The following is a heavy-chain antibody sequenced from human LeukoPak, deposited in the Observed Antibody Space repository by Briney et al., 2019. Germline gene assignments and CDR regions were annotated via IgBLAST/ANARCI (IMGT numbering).Heavy chain of an antibody. CDR1: GYTFTSYA. CDR2: TNAGNGNT. CDR3: ARSSPLYHDFWSGYYTNKNYGMDV. Sequence: ASVKVSCKASGYTFTSYAMHWVRQAPGQRLEWMGWTNAGNGNTKYSQKFQGRVTITRDTSASTAYMELSSLRSEDTAVYYCARSSPLYHDFWSGYYTNKNYGMDVWGQGTTVTVSS. V-gene: IGHV1-3*01. D-gene: IGHD3-3*01. J-gene: IGHJ6*02.